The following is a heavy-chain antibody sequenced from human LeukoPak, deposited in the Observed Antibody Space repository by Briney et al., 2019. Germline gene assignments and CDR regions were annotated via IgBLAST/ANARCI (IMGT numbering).Heavy chain of an antibody. V-gene: IGHV4-34*01. CDR1: GASFSDYY. CDR2: INHSESI. CDR3: ARETFSSGWRGAFDI. D-gene: IGHD6-19*01. Sequence: SETLSLTCAVYGASFSDYYWNWIRQLPGKGLEWIGEINHSESINYNPSLKSRVTISVDTSKNQFSLKLSSVTAADTAVYYCARETFSSGWRGAFDIWGQGTMVTVSS. J-gene: IGHJ3*02.